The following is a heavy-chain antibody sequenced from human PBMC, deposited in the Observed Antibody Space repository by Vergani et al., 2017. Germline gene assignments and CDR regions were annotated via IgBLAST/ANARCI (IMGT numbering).Heavy chain of an antibody. D-gene: IGHD3-10*02. CDR3: TTDYVGIGY. J-gene: IGHJ4*02. CDR2: IKSKTDGGTT. Sequence: VQLQQWGAGLLKPSETLSLTCAVYGGSFSGYYWSWIRQPPGKGLEWVGRIKSKTDGGTTDYAAPVKGRFTISRDDSKNTLYLQMNSLKTEDTAVYYCTTDYVGIGYWGQGTLVTVSS. CDR1: GGSFSGYY. V-gene: IGHV3-15*01.